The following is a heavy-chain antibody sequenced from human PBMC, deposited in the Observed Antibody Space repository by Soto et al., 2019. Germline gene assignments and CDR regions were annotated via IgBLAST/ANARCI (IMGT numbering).Heavy chain of an antibody. CDR3: ARGHYSSGYAFDI. J-gene: IGHJ3*02. Sequence: QVQLQESGPGLVKPSQTLSLTCTVSGGSISSGGYYWSWIRQHPGKGLEWIGYIYYSGSTYYNPSLKSRVTISVDTSKNQFSLKLSSVTATDTAVYYCARGHYSSGYAFDIWGQGTMVTVSS. D-gene: IGHD3-22*01. CDR1: GGSISSGGYY. V-gene: IGHV4-31*03. CDR2: IYYSGST.